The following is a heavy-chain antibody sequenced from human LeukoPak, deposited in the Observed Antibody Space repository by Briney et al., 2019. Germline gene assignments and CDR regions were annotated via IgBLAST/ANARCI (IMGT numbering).Heavy chain of an antibody. CDR1: GGSITSGSYH. CDR2: TYYTGSA. Sequence: PSETLSLTCTVSGGSITSGSYHWGWIRQSPGKGLEWIGNTYYTGSAHYRPSLQSRISISVDTSKKEFSLKLTSVTAADTAVYYCARDRDGYAYSFDYWGQGTLVTVSS. V-gene: IGHV4-39*02. J-gene: IGHJ4*02. CDR3: ARDRDGYAYSFDY. D-gene: IGHD5-24*01.